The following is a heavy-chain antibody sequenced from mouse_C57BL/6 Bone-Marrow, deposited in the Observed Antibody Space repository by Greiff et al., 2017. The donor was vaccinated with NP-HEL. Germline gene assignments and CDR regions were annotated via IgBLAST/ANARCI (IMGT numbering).Heavy chain of an antibody. D-gene: IGHD1-1*01. Sequence: QVQLQQPGAELVMPGASVKLSCKASGYTFTSYWMHWVKQRPGQGLEWIGEIDPSDSYTNYNQKFKGKSTLTVDKSSSTAYMQLSSLTSEDSAVYYCARCDCSSSAWFAYWGQGTLVTVSA. V-gene: IGHV1-69*01. CDR2: IDPSDSYT. J-gene: IGHJ3*01. CDR3: ARCDCSSSAWFAY. CDR1: GYTFTSYW.